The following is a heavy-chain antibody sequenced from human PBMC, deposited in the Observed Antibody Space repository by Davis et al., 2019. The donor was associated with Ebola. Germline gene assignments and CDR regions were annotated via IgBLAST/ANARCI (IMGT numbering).Heavy chain of an antibody. V-gene: IGHV4-59*01. Sequence: SETLSLTCTASGGSISSYYWSWNRQPPGKGLEWHGYIYYRGSTNYNPSLKSRVTISVDTSKNQFSLKLSSMTAADTAVYYCARESSGLTTWGQGTLVTVSS. CDR2: IYYRGST. CDR3: ARESSGLTT. J-gene: IGHJ4*02. D-gene: IGHD4/OR15-4a*01. CDR1: GGSISSYY.